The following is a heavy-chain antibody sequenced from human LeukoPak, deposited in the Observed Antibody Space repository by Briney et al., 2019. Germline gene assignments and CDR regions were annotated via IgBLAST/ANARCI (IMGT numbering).Heavy chain of an antibody. CDR2: ISAYNGNT. CDR3: ARETTDYSYGSVYYYYYYMDV. V-gene: IGHV1-18*01. Sequence: GASVKVSCKASGYTFTSYGISWVRQAPGQGLEWMGWISAYNGNTNYAQKLQGRVTMTTDTSTSTAYMELRSLRSDDTAVYYCARETTDYSYGSVYYYYYYMDVWGKGTTVTISS. J-gene: IGHJ6*03. D-gene: IGHD5-18*01. CDR1: GYTFTSYG.